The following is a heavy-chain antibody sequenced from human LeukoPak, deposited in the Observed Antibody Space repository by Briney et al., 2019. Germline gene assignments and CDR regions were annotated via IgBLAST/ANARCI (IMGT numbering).Heavy chain of an antibody. CDR3: AKGGGEHRYDPYFDY. Sequence: SETVSLTCTVSGVSISTYYWGWIRQPPGKGLEWMGSFYHSGSSDYNPSLKSRVTMSVDTSKNHFSLKLNSVTAADTAIYYCAKGGGEHRYDPYFDYWGQGALVTVSS. CDR1: GVSISTYY. J-gene: IGHJ4*02. CDR2: FYHSGSS. D-gene: IGHD1/OR15-1a*01. V-gene: IGHV4-59*01.